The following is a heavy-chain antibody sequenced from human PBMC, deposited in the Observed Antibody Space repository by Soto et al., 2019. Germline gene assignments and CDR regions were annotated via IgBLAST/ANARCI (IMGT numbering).Heavy chain of an antibody. CDR2: ISYDGSNK. Sequence: GGSLRLSCAASGFTFSSYGMHWVRQAPGKGLEWVAVISYDGSNKYYADSVKGRFTISRDNSKNTLYLQMNSLRAEDTAVYYCAKASSSGWYVPIYYYYMDVWGKGTTVTVSS. D-gene: IGHD6-19*01. CDR1: GFTFSSYG. V-gene: IGHV3-30*18. J-gene: IGHJ6*03. CDR3: AKASSSGWYVPIYYYYMDV.